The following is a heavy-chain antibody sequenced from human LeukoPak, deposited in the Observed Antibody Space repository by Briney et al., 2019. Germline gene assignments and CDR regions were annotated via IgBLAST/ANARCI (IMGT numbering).Heavy chain of an antibody. CDR2: ISRSAATI. Sequence: GGSLRLSCAGSGFTFSSYEMNWVRQAPGKGLEWVSSISRSAATIYYADSVKGRFTISRDNAKNSLYLQMNSLRAEDTAVYYCARVGVFSSSWLLYWGQGTLVTVS. V-gene: IGHV3-48*03. D-gene: IGHD6-13*01. CDR1: GFTFSSYE. J-gene: IGHJ4*02. CDR3: ARVGVFSSSWLLY.